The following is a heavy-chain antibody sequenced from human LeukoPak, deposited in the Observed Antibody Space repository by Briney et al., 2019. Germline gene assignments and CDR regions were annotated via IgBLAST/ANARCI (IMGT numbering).Heavy chain of an antibody. J-gene: IGHJ5*02. CDR3: ARDVHGDYGSGWFDP. CDR2: IMPLFGTA. CDR1: GYTFTGYY. Sequence: SVKVSCKASGYTFTGYYMHWVRQAPGQGLEWLGGIMPLFGTAGYAQKFQGRVTITKDESTRTIYLELTSLTSDDTAVYYCARDVHGDYGSGWFDPWGQGTLVSVSS. V-gene: IGHV1-69*05. D-gene: IGHD4-17*01.